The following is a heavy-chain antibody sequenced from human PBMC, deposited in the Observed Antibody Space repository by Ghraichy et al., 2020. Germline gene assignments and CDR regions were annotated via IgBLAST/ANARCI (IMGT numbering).Heavy chain of an antibody. D-gene: IGHD1-20*01. J-gene: IGHJ5*02. CDR3: ARSPNNFPYWFDP. CDR2: ISGYNGHT. Sequence: ASVKVSCKASGYTFTTYGVSWVRQAPGQGLEWMGWISGYNGHTKYAQKIQGRITMTTDTSTSTAYMELRSLTSDDTAVYYCARSPNNFPYWFDPWGQGTLVTVSS. V-gene: IGHV1-18*01. CDR1: GYTFTTYG.